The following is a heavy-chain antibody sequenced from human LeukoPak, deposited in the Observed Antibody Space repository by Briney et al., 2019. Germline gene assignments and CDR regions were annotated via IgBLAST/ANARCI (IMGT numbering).Heavy chain of an antibody. D-gene: IGHD2-15*01. CDR2: INRSGST. J-gene: IGHJ5*02. CDR1: GGSFRGDY. V-gene: IGHV4-34*01. CDR3: ARGLRCGGGSCYP. Sequence: SETLSLTCAVYGGSFRGDYWSWIPHPPGKGLERIGEINRSGSTNYNPSLKSRVTISVDTSKNQFSLKLTSVTAADTAVYYCARGLRCGGGSCYPWDQGTLVTVSS.